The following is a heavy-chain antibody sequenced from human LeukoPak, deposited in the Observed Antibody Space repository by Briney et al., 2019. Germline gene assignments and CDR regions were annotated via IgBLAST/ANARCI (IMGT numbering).Heavy chain of an antibody. D-gene: IGHD1-14*01. CDR2: ISSYNGNT. CDR3: ARHLGSGIDEPFDH. J-gene: IGHJ4*02. CDR1: GYTFINYG. Sequence: GASVKVSCKSSGYTFINYGISWVRQAPAQGLEWMGWISSYNGNTNYAQKLQGRLTMTTDTSTRKVYMELRRLRSDATAVYSCARHLGSGIDEPFDHWGQGTLVTVSS. V-gene: IGHV1-18*01.